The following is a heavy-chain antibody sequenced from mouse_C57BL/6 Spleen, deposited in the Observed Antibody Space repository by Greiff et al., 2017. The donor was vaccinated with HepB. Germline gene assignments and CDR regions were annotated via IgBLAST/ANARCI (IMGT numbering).Heavy chain of an antibody. Sequence: DVQLQESGPGLVKPSQSLSLTCSVTGYSITSGYYWNWIRQFPGNKLEWMGYISYDGSNNYNPSLKNRISITRDTSKNQFFLKLNSVTTEDTATYYCARDYYGGAMDYWGQGTSVTVSS. CDR2: ISYDGSN. D-gene: IGHD1-1*01. J-gene: IGHJ4*01. V-gene: IGHV3-6*01. CDR1: GYSITSGYY. CDR3: ARDYYGGAMDY.